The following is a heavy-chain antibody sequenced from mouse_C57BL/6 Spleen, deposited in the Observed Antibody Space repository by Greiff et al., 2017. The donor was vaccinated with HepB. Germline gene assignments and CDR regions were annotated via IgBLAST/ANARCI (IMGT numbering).Heavy chain of an antibody. J-gene: IGHJ3*01. CDR1: GYTFTSYW. CDR2: IYPSDSET. D-gene: IGHD3-2*02. V-gene: IGHV1-61*01. Sequence: QVQLKQPGAELVRPGSSVKLSCKASGYTFTSYWMDWVKQRPGQGLEWIGNIYPSDSETHYNQKFKDKATLTVDKSSSTAYMQLSSLTSEDSAVYYCARRGAQAPWFAYWGQGTLVTVSA. CDR3: ARRGAQAPWFAY.